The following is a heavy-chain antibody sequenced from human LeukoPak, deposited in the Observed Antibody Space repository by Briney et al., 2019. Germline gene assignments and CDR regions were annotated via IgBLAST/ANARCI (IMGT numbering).Heavy chain of an antibody. V-gene: IGHV4-59*01. CDR3: ARDEYRGVTKFDP. CDR2: ISYTGST. CDR1: GGSISPYF. Sequence: PSETLSLTCTVSGGSISPYFWSWMRQTPGKGLEWIGYISYTGSTNYNPALKSRGTISVDTSKNQFSLQLTSVTAADTAVSYCARDEYRGVTKFDPWGQGTLVTVSS. D-gene: IGHD3-10*01. J-gene: IGHJ5*02.